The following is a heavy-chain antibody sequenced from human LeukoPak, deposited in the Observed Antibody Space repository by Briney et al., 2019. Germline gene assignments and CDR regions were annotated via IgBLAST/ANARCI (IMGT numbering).Heavy chain of an antibody. CDR1: GITLSNYA. CDR3: AKRGVVIRVILVGFHKEAYYFDS. J-gene: IGHJ4*02. Sequence: GGSLRLSCAVSGITLSNYAMSWVRQAPGKGLEWVAGISGSGGGTNYADSVKGRFTVSRDNPKNTLYLQMNNLRADDTAVYYCAKRGVVIRVILVGFHKEAYYFDSWGQGALVTVSS. V-gene: IGHV3-23*01. D-gene: IGHD3-22*01. CDR2: ISGSGGGT.